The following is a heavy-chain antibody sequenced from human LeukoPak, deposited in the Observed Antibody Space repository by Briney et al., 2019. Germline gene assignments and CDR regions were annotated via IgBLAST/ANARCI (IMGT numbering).Heavy chain of an antibody. CDR3: ARDGPDIVVVPAASWAGVFQH. D-gene: IGHD2-2*01. V-gene: IGHV3-74*01. Sequence: GGSLRLSCAASRFTFSSYWMHWVRHAPGKGLVWVSRINSDGSSTSYADSVKGRFTISRDNAKNTLYLQMNSLRAEDTAVYYCARDGPDIVVVPAASWAGVFQHWGQGTLVTVSS. CDR1: RFTFSSYW. J-gene: IGHJ1*01. CDR2: INSDGSST.